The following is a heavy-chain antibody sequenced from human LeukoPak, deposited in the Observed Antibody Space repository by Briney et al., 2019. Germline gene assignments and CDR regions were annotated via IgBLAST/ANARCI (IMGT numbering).Heavy chain of an antibody. Sequence: SETLSLTCAVYGGSFSGYYWSWIRQPPGKGLEWIGEINHSGSTNYNPSLKSRVTTSVDTSKNQFSLKLSSVTAADTAVYYCARGQIVGATVFDYWGQGTLVTVSS. J-gene: IGHJ4*02. CDR3: ARGQIVGATVFDY. CDR1: GGSFSGYY. V-gene: IGHV4-34*01. D-gene: IGHD1-26*01. CDR2: INHSGST.